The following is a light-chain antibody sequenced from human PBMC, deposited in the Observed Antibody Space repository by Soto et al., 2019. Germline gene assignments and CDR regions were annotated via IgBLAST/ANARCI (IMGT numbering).Light chain of an antibody. J-gene: IGKJ4*01. CDR3: QQSYSTPPT. Sequence: DIQMTQSPSSLSASVGDRVTITCRASQTISTYLNWYQQKPGKAPKLLIYAASSLQSGVPSRFSGIGSATDFALTISSLQPEDFATYYCQQSYSTPPTFGGGTKVDIK. CDR1: QTISTY. CDR2: AAS. V-gene: IGKV1-39*01.